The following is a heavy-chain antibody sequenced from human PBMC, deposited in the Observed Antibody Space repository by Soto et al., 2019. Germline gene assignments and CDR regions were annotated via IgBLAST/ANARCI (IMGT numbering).Heavy chain of an antibody. CDR2: VYYSGTT. CDR3: VTVNLVGAAYYFDY. V-gene: IGHV4-30-4*01. CDR1: GGSIRNGDYY. Sequence: SETLSLTCTVAGGSIRNGDYYWGWIRQPPGKGLEWIGYVYYSGTTYSHPSLNSRVSISVDTSENQFSLRLTSVTAADTAVYYCVTVNLVGAAYYFDYWGPGTLVTVSS. D-gene: IGHD1-26*01. J-gene: IGHJ4*02.